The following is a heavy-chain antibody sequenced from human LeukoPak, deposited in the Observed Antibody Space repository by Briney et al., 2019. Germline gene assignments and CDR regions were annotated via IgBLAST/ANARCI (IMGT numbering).Heavy chain of an antibody. V-gene: IGHV3-21*01. J-gene: IGHJ4*02. CDR3: ARVGSGWSYYFDY. Sequence: GGSLRLSCAASGFTFSSYSMNWVRQAPGKGLEWVSSISSSSSYIYYADSVKGRFTISRDNAKNSLYLQMNSLRAEDTAVYYCARVGSGWSYYFDYWGQGTLVTVSS. CDR2: ISSSSSYI. D-gene: IGHD6-19*01. CDR1: GFTFSSYS.